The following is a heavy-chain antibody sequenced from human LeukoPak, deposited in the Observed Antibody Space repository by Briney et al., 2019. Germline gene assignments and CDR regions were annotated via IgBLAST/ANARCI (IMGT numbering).Heavy chain of an antibody. CDR2: ISYDGSNK. V-gene: IGHV3-30-3*01. CDR3: ARGVRYYGSGSLDY. J-gene: IGHJ4*02. CDR1: GFPFSSYA. Sequence: GRSLRLSCAASGFPFSSYAMHWVRQAPGKGLEWVAVISYDGSNKYYADSVKGRFTISRDNSKNTLYLQMNSLRAEDTAVYYCARGVRYYGSGSLDYWGQGTLVTVSS. D-gene: IGHD3-10*01.